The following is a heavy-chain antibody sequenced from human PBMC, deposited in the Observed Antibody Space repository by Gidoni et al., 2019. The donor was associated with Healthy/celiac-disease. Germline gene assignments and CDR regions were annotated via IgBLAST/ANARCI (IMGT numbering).Heavy chain of an antibody. CDR3: ARGATYYDILTAFDP. Sequence: QVQLQESGPGLVKPSQTLSLTCTVSGGSISSGDYYWSWIRQPPGKGLEWIGYIYYSGSTYYNPSLKSRVTISVDTSKNQFSLKLSSVTAADTAVYYCARGATYYDILTAFDPWGQGTLVTVSS. V-gene: IGHV4-30-4*01. J-gene: IGHJ5*02. CDR2: IYYSGST. D-gene: IGHD3-9*01. CDR1: GGSISSGDYY.